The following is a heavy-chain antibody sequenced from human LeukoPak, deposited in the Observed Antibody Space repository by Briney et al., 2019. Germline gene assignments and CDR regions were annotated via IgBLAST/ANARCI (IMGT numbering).Heavy chain of an antibody. V-gene: IGHV1-18*01. CDR2: ISTFNDNT. CDR1: GYTFTSYG. CDR3: ARIGSKESEN. J-gene: IGHJ4*02. D-gene: IGHD3-10*01. Sequence: GASVKVSCKASGYTFTSYGISWVRQAPGQGLEWMGWISTFNDNTNYAQKVQGRVTVTRDTSITTAYMDLSRLRSDDTAVYYCARIGSKESENWGQGTLVTVSS.